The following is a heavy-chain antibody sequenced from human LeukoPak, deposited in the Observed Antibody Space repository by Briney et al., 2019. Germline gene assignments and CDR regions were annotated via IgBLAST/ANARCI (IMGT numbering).Heavy chain of an antibody. V-gene: IGHV1-24*01. CDR3: ATRGLSGTYNWFDP. CDR2: FDPEDGET. D-gene: IGHD1-7*01. J-gene: IGHJ5*02. CDR1: GYTLTELS. Sequence: GASVKVSCKVSGYTLTELSMHWVRQAPGKGLEWMGGFDPEDGETIYAQKFQGRVTMTEDTSTDTAYMELRSLRSEDTAVYYCATRGLSGTYNWFDPWGQGTLVTVSS.